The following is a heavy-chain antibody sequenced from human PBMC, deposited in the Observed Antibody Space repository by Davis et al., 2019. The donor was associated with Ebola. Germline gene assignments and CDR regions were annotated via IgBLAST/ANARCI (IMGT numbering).Heavy chain of an antibody. CDR1: GESFRGYY. Sequence: SETLSLTCAIYGESFRGYYWNWIRQPPGKGLEWIGEINHSGRTNYNPSLKSRVAISVDTSKKQFSLKLNSVTAADTAVYYCASGLLRSYYYYMDVWGKGTTVTVSS. CDR3: ASGLLRSYYYYMDV. D-gene: IGHD3-10*01. CDR2: INHSGRT. J-gene: IGHJ6*03. V-gene: IGHV4-34*01.